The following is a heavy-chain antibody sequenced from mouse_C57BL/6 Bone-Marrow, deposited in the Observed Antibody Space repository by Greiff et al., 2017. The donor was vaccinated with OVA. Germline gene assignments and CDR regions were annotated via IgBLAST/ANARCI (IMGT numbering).Heavy chain of an antibody. Sequence: EVKVVESGGDLVKPGGSLKLSCAASGFTFSSYGMSWVRQTPDKRLEWVATISSGGSYTYYPDSVKGRFTISRDNAKNTLYLQMSSLKSEDTAMYYCARQLLQYFDYWGQGTTLTVSS. CDR1: GFTFSSYG. CDR3: ARQLLQYFDY. V-gene: IGHV5-6*01. CDR2: ISSGGSYT. D-gene: IGHD2-3*01. J-gene: IGHJ2*01.